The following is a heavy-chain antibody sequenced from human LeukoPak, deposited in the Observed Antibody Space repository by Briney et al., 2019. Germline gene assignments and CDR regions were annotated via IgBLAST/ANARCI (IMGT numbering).Heavy chain of an antibody. CDR3: ARDVYRSFDY. V-gene: IGHV3-7*01. CDR2: IKYDGSEE. D-gene: IGHD5/OR15-5a*01. J-gene: IGHJ4*02. CDR1: GFTFGSSW. Sequence: GGSLRLSCVASGFTFGSSWMNWVRQAPGKGLEWVANIKYDGSEEYYVDSVKGRFTISRDNAQNSLYLQMNNLRAEDTAVYYCARDVYRSFDYWGQGTLVTVSS.